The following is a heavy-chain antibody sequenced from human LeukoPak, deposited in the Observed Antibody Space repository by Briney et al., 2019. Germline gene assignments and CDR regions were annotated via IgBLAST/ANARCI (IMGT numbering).Heavy chain of an antibody. J-gene: IGHJ4*02. Sequence: SETLSLTCTVSGGSISSYYWGWIRQHPGKGLEWIRSIYYSGSTYYNPSLKSRVTISVDTSKNQFSLKLSSVTAADTAVYYCARDSRGYSYGPPFDYWGQGTLVTVSS. D-gene: IGHD5-18*01. CDR2: IYYSGST. V-gene: IGHV4-39*07. CDR3: ARDSRGYSYGPPFDY. CDR1: GGSISSYY.